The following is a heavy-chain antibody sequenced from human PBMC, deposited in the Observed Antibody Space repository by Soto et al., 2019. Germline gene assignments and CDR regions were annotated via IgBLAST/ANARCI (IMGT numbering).Heavy chain of an antibody. V-gene: IGHV1-69*02. CDR2: VIPILDMA. CDR3: ARGGAVVVPGAVDRHNWFDP. J-gene: IGHJ5*02. CDR1: GGTFSSYS. D-gene: IGHD2-2*01. Sequence: QVQLVQSWAEVKKPGSSVKVSCEASGGTFSSYSFSWVRQAPGQGLEWMGRVIPILDMANYAQKFQGRVTITADKSTSTVYMEMSSLRSEDTAVYFCARGGAVVVPGAVDRHNWFDPWGQGSLVTVSS.